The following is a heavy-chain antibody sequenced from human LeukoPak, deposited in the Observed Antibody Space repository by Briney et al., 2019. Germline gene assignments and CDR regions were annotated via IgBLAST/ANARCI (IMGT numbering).Heavy chain of an antibody. CDR2: IYYSGAI. V-gene: IGHV4-39*03. Sequence: SETLSLTCTVSGGSISSSGYYWGWIRQPPGKGLEWIGNIYYSGAIYYNPSLKSRVTIFVDTSRNQFSLKLSSVTAADTAVYYCTGSYSREYFQHWGQGTLVTVSS. CDR1: GGSISSSGYY. D-gene: IGHD1-26*01. J-gene: IGHJ1*01. CDR3: TGSYSREYFQH.